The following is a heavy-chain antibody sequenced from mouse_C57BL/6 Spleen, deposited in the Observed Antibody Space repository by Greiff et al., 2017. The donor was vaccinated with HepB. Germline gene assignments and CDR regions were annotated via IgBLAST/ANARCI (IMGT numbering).Heavy chain of an antibody. Sequence: EVKLQESGAELVRPGASVKLSCTASGFNIKDDYMHWVKQRPEQGLKWIGWIDPENGDTEYASKFQGKATITADTSSNTAYLQLSSLTSEDTAVYYCTRGYDGYFWFAYWGQGTLVTVSA. CDR1: GFNIKDDY. J-gene: IGHJ3*01. V-gene: IGHV14-4*01. D-gene: IGHD2-3*01. CDR3: TRGYDGYFWFAY. CDR2: IDPENGDT.